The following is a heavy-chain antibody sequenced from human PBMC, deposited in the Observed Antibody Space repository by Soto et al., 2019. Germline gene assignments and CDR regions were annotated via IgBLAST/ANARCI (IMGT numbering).Heavy chain of an antibody. D-gene: IGHD3-10*01. CDR3: ARVGDSGGS. V-gene: IGHV4-59*01. J-gene: IGHJ5*02. Sequence: PSETLSLTCTVSGGSISNYYWSWIRQPPGKGLEWIGYIYYSGSPNYNPSLKSRVTISVDTSKNQFSLKLSSVTAADTAVYYCARVGDSGGSWGQGTLVTVSS. CDR1: GGSISNYY. CDR2: IYYSGSP.